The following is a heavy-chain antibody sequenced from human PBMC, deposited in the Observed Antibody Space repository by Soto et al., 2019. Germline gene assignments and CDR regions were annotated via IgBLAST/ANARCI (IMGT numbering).Heavy chain of an antibody. CDR3: ARGPIYDYVWGSYRHSPRLYFDY. CDR1: GGSFSGYY. J-gene: IGHJ4*02. V-gene: IGHV4-34*01. D-gene: IGHD3-16*02. Sequence: SETLSLSCAVYGGSFSGYYWCCIRQPPGKGLEWIGEINHSGSTNYNPSLKSRVTISVHTSKNQFSLKLSSVTAADTAVYYCARGPIYDYVWGSYRHSPRLYFDYWGQGTLVTVSS. CDR2: INHSGST.